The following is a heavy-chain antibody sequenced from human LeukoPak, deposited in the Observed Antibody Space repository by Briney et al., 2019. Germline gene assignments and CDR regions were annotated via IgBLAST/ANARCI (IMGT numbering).Heavy chain of an antibody. J-gene: IGHJ4*02. D-gene: IGHD3-9*01. CDR1: GDSVSNYY. V-gene: IGHV4-59*02. Sequence: SETLSLTCTVSGDSVSNYYWSWIRQPPGKRLEWIGCIYYSESATYNPSLKSRVTISLDTSKNQFFLKLSSVTAADTAVYYCARKRSFDLWGQGTLVAVSS. CDR2: IYYSESA. CDR3: ARKRSFDL.